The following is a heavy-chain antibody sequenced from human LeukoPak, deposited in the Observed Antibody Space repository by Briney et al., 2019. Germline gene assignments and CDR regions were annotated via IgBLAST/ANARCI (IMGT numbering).Heavy chain of an antibody. D-gene: IGHD3-3*01. CDR2: ISGYSGNT. CDR1: GYTFTNYG. V-gene: IGHV1-18*01. CDR3: ARDASADYYYGMDV. J-gene: IGHJ6*02. Sequence: GISVKVSCKASGYTFTNYGISWVRQAPGQGLEWMGWISGYSGNTIYAQKLRGRVTMTTDTSTSTAYMDLRSLISDDTAIYYCARDASADYYYGMDVWGQGTTVTVSS.